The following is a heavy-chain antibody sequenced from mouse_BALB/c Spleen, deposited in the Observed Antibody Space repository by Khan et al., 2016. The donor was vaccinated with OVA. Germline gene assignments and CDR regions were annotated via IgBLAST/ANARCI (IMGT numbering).Heavy chain of an antibody. Sequence: QVQLQQSGAELVRPGVSVKISCKGSGYTFTDFAMHWVKQSHAKSLEWIGVINTYYGDATYNQKFKGKATMTVDKSSSTAYMELARLTSEDSAIYYCTRGSGNSRFAYWGQGTLVTGSA. CDR1: GYTFTDFA. CDR2: INTYYGDA. J-gene: IGHJ3*01. D-gene: IGHD1-3*01. CDR3: TRGSGNSRFAY. V-gene: IGHV1S137*01.